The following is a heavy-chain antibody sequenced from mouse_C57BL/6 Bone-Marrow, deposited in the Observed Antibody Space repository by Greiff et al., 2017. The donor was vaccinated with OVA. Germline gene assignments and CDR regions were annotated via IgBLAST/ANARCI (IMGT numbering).Heavy chain of an antibody. J-gene: IGHJ1*03. D-gene: IGHD1-3*01. CDR1: GYTFTSHW. V-gene: IGHV1-5*01. CDR3: TRKVGGLGRLYFDV. CDR2: IYPGNSDT. Sequence: EVQLQQSGTVLARPGASVKMFCKTSGYTFTSHWMHWGKQRPGQGLEWIGGIYPGNSDTSYNQKFKGKAKLTAVTTASTAYMELSSLTNEDSAVYYCTRKVGGLGRLYFDVWGTGTTVTVSS.